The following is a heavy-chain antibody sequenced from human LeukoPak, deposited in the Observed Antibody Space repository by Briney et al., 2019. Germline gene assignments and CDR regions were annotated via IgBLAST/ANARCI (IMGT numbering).Heavy chain of an antibody. V-gene: IGHV4-59*08. CDR3: ARVRGAALDS. Sequence: SETLSLTCTVSAGSISTYYWSWIRQPPGEGLEWIAYVTYSGSTNYNPSLKSRVSMSVDTAKNQFSLKLRAVTAADTAVYYCARVRGAALDSWGQGTLVTVSS. D-gene: IGHD1-26*01. CDR2: VTYSGST. CDR1: AGSISTYY. J-gene: IGHJ4*02.